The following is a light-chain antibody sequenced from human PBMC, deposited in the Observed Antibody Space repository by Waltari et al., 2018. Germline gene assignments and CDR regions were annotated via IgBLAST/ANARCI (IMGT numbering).Light chain of an antibody. Sequence: DIVLTQSPATLSLSPGERATLSCRASQYINADLAWYQQKPGQAPRLCVYDASNRATGIPARVSGSGSGTDFTLTISSLDPEDSAVYYCAQRNDWPITFGQGTRVEIK. CDR2: DAS. V-gene: IGKV3-11*01. CDR3: AQRNDWPIT. CDR1: QYINAD. J-gene: IGKJ5*01.